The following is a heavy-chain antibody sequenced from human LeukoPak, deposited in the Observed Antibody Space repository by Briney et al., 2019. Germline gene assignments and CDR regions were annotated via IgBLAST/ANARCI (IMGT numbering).Heavy chain of an antibody. Sequence: SVKVSCKASGGTFSSYAISWVRQAPGQGLEWMGGIIPIFGTANYAQKFQGRVTITTDESTSTAYMELSSLRSEDTAVYYCARAFWSWPSPTYYYYYMDVWGKGTTVTVSS. CDR2: IIPIFGTA. D-gene: IGHD2/OR15-2a*01. CDR3: ARAFWSWPSPTYYYYYMDV. J-gene: IGHJ6*03. V-gene: IGHV1-69*05. CDR1: GGTFSSYA.